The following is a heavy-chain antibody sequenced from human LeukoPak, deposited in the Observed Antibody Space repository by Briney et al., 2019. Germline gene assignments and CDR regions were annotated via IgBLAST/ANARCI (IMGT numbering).Heavy chain of an antibody. Sequence: GGSLRLSCAASGLTFSSYAMSWVRQAPGKGLEWVSAISGSGGSTYYADSVKGRFTISRDNSKNTLYLQMNSLRAEDTAVYYCANNLFTHSSSWYLFGAFDIWGQGTMVTVSS. CDR1: GLTFSSYA. CDR3: ANNLFTHSSSWYLFGAFDI. J-gene: IGHJ3*02. V-gene: IGHV3-23*01. CDR2: ISGSGGST. D-gene: IGHD6-13*01.